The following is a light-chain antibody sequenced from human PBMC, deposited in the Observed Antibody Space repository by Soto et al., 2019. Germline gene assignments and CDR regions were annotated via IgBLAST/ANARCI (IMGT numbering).Light chain of an antibody. CDR3: ISYTSSSTLYV. CDR1: SSDVGGYNY. Sequence: QSALTQPASVSGSPGQSITISCTGTSSDVGGYNYVSWYQQHPGKAPKLMIYDVSNRPSGVSNRFSGSKSGNTASLTISELQAEDEADYYCISYTSSSTLYVFGTGTKVTVL. J-gene: IGLJ1*01. CDR2: DVS. V-gene: IGLV2-14*01.